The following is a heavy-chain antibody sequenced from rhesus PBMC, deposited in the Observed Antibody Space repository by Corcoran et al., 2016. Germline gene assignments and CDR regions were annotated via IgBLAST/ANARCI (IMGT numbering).Heavy chain of an antibody. CDR3: ARGNGGIYDSGSVFDY. CDR1: GASISSNY. D-gene: IGHD3-28*01. V-gene: IGHV4S2*01. Sequence: QVQLQESGPGLVKPSETLPPTCAVSGASISSNYWSWIRQASGKGLAWIGRINGSGASTESNPSLKRPVTISIDTSKNQVSLRLSSVTAADTAVYYCARGNGGIYDSGSVFDYWGQGVLVTVSS. J-gene: IGHJ4*01. CDR2: INGSGAST.